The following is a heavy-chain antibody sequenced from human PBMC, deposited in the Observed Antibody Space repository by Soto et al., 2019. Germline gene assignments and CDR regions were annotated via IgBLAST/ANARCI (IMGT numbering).Heavy chain of an antibody. D-gene: IGHD6-19*01. V-gene: IGHV3-30*18. CDR2: ISYDGSNK. CDR1: GFTFSSYG. Sequence: GGSLRLSCAASGFTFSSYGMHWVRQAPGKGLEWVAVISYDGSNKYYADSVKGRFTISRDNSKNTLYLQMNSLRAEDTAVYYCAKDRGGRSSGWSRIYFDYWGQGTLVTVSS. J-gene: IGHJ4*02. CDR3: AKDRGGRSSGWSRIYFDY.